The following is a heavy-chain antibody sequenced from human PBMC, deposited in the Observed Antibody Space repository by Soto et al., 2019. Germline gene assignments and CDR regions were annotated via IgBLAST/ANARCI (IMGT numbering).Heavy chain of an antibody. J-gene: IGHJ5*02. V-gene: IGHV1-18*01. CDR1: GDTFTNFG. CDR3: ATMLRVIVNWFDP. D-gene: IGHD3-10*01. CDR2: IATYNSNR. Sequence: HLVQSGPEVKKPGASITVSCKTSGDTFTNFGLSWVRQAPGQGLEWMGWIATYNSNRNYAQKFQVRLTLTTDTSTTTAYMQLKSLRYDDTAVYYWATMLRVIVNWFDPWGQGTLVTVSS.